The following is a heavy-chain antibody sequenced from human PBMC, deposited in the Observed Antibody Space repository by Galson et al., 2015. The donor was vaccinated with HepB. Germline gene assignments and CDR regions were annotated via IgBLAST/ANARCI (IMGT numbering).Heavy chain of an antibody. V-gene: IGHV3-7*03. D-gene: IGHD6-19*01. CDR1: GFTFSSYW. J-gene: IGHJ4*02. Sequence: SLRLSCAASGFTFSSYWMSWVRQAPGKGLEWVANIKQDGSEKYYVDSVKGRFTISRDNAKNSLYLQMNSLRAEDTAVYYCARDSGSGWYDQSDFDYWGQGTLVTVSS. CDR2: IKQDGSEK. CDR3: ARDSGSGWYDQSDFDY.